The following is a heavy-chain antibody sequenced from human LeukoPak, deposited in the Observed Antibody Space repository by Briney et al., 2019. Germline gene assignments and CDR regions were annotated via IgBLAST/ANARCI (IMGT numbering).Heavy chain of an antibody. CDR2: IYHSGST. CDR1: GGSISSGGYS. CDR3: ARAEEYGSGSYYFDY. Sequence: ASETLSLTCAASGGSISSGGYSWSWIRQPPGKGLEWIGYIYHSGSTYYNPSLKSRVTISVDRSKNQFSLKLSSVTAADTAVYYCARAEEYGSGSYYFDYWGQGTLVTVSS. J-gene: IGHJ4*02. D-gene: IGHD3-10*01. V-gene: IGHV4-30-2*01.